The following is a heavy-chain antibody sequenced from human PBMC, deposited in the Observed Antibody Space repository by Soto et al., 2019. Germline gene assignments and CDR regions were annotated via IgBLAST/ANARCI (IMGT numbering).Heavy chain of an antibody. D-gene: IGHD3-10*01. J-gene: IGHJ4*02. CDR1: GGSFSGYY. CDR3: ARGKRSDSGTYYHAIFDY. V-gene: IGHV4-34*01. Sequence: PSETLSLTCPVYGGSFSGYYWSWVRQPPGKGLEWIGEINHSGSTTYNLSLKSRVTISADTSNNQFSLRLSSVTAADTAVYYCARGKRSDSGTYYHAIFDYWGQGTLVTVSS. CDR2: INHSGST.